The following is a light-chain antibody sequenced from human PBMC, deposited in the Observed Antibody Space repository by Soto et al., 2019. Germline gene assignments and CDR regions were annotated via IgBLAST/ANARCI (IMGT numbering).Light chain of an antibody. J-gene: IGKJ1*01. CDR3: QQYGRSGT. CDR2: GAS. Sequence: EIVLTQSPGTLSVSIVQRPTLSCRASQSVSNNYLAWYQQKPGQAPRLLIYGASNRATGIPDRFSGSGSGTDFTLTISRLEPEDFAVYYCQQYGRSGTFGQGTKVDI. CDR1: QSVSNNY. V-gene: IGKV3-20*01.